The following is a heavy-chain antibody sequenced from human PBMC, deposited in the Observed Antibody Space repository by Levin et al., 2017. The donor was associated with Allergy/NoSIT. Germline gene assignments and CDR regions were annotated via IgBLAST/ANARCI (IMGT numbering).Heavy chain of an antibody. D-gene: IGHD1-1*01. CDR1: GFTFTNYG. Sequence: GGSLRLSCAASGFTFTNYGMHWVRQAPGKGLEWVAALSYDGSNKYYADSVRGRFTISRDNSKNTLYLQMNSLSAEDTAVYFCTKGRNQLNWKDASEFGYWGQGTLVTVSS. J-gene: IGHJ4*02. CDR3: TKGRNQLNWKDASEFGY. V-gene: IGHV3-30*18. CDR2: LSYDGSNK.